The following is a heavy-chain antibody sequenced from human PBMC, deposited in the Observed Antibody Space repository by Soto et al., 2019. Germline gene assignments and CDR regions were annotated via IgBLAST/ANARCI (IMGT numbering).Heavy chain of an antibody. CDR3: ASHDYSDSAHYYYYGMDV. CDR2: IIPIFGTA. CDR1: GGTFSSYA. D-gene: IGHD4-17*01. Sequence: GASVKVSCKSSGGTFSSYAISWVRQAPGQGLEWMGGIIPIFGTANYAQKFQGRVTITADESTSTAYMELSSLRSEDTAVYYCASHDYSDSAHYYYYGMDVWGQGTTVTVSS. J-gene: IGHJ6*02. V-gene: IGHV1-69*13.